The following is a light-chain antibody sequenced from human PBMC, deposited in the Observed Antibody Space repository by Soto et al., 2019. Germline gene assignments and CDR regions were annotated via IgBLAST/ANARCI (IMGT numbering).Light chain of an antibody. V-gene: IGLV1-51*02. CDR1: SSNVGNNY. Sequence: QSVLTQPPSVSAAPGQKVTISCSGSSSNVGNNYVSWYQQLPGTAPQLLIYENNKRPSGIPDRCSGSKSGTSATLGITGLQTGDEADYYCGTWDSSLSVYVFGAGTKVTVL. CDR3: GTWDSSLSVYV. CDR2: ENN. J-gene: IGLJ1*01.